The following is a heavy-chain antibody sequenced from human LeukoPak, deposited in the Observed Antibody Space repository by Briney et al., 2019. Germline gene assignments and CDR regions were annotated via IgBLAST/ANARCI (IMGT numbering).Heavy chain of an antibody. Sequence: PSETLSLTCAVYGGSFSGYYWSWIRQPPGKGLEWIGEINHSGSTNYNPSLESRVTISVDTSKNQFSLKLSSVTAADTAVYYCARRRGYSYGYYFDYWGQGTLVTVTS. J-gene: IGHJ4*02. V-gene: IGHV4-34*01. CDR2: INHSGST. D-gene: IGHD5-18*01. CDR1: GGSFSGYY. CDR3: ARRRGYSYGYYFDY.